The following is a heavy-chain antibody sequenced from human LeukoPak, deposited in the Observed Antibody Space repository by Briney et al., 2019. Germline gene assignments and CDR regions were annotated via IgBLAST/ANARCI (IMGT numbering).Heavy chain of an antibody. D-gene: IGHD6-19*01. CDR1: GGSFSGYY. CDR2: ISGSGGST. Sequence: ETLSLTCAVYGGSFSGYYWSWIRQPPGKGLEWVSAISGSGGSTYYADSVKGRFTISRDNSKNTLYLQMNSLRAEDTAVYYCAKYAEQWLVRFGYMDVWGKGTTVTVSS. V-gene: IGHV3-23*01. J-gene: IGHJ6*03. CDR3: AKYAEQWLVRFGYMDV.